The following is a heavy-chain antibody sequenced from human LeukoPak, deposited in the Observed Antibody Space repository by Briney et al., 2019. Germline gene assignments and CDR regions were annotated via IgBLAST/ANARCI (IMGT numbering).Heavy chain of an antibody. V-gene: IGHV1-69*01. CDR3: AREDWNYSGFDI. D-gene: IGHD1-7*01. CDR2: IIPIFGTA. CDR1: GGTFSSYA. Sequence: SVKASCKASGGTFSSYAISWVRQAPGQGLEWMGGIIPIFGTANDAQKFQGRVTITADESTSTAYMELSSLRSEDTAVYYCAREDWNYSGFDIWGQGTMVAVSS. J-gene: IGHJ3*02.